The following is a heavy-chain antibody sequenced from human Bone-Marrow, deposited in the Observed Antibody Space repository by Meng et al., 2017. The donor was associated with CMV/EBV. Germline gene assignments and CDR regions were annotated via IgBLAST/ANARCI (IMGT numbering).Heavy chain of an antibody. D-gene: IGHD4-17*01. Sequence: LSLTCAASGFTFDDYAMHWVRQAPGKGLEWVSLISWDGGSTYYADSVKGRFTICRDNSKNSLYLQMNSLRAEDTALYYCAKDKHGDRPLGYFDYWGQGTLVTVSS. CDR2: ISWDGGST. CDR3: AKDKHGDRPLGYFDY. CDR1: GFTFDDYA. V-gene: IGHV3-43D*03. J-gene: IGHJ4*02.